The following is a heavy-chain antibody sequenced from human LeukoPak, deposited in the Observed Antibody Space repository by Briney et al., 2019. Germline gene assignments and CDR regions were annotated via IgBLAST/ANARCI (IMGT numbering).Heavy chain of an antibody. J-gene: IGHJ6*03. V-gene: IGHV4-4*07. Sequence: SETLSLTCTVSSGSIISNYWSWIRQSAGTGLEWIGRIYGSGITDYNPSLKSRVTMSLDTSRKQFSLRLTSVTAADTAVYYCARLKFYDSTGYSPGYYMDVWGKGTTVSVFS. CDR2: IYGSGIT. CDR3: ARLKFYDSTGYSPGYYMDV. CDR1: SGSIISNY. D-gene: IGHD3-22*01.